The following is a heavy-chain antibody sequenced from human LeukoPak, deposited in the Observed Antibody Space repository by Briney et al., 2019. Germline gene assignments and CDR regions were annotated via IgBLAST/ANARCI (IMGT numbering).Heavy chain of an antibody. J-gene: IGHJ3*02. Sequence: ASVKVSCKASDYTFTAYYIHWVRQAPGQGLEWMGRIDPNSGDTSYVQKFQGRVTMTRDTSISTAYMELSRLRSDDTAVYYCARQATVTDAFDIWGQGTMVTVSS. CDR3: ARQATVTDAFDI. CDR2: IDPNSGDT. D-gene: IGHD4-17*01. V-gene: IGHV1-2*06. CDR1: DYTFTAYY.